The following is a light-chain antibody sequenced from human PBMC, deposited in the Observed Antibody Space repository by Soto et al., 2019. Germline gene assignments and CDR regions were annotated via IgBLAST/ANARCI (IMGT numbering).Light chain of an antibody. CDR2: QDS. Sequence: YELTQPPSVSVSPGQTASITCSGDKLGDKYACWYQQKPGQSPVLVIYQDSKRPSGIPERFSGSNSGNTATLTISGTQAMDEADYYCQAWDRSTAGYVLGSGTKHTVL. CDR3: QAWDRSTAGYV. CDR1: KLGDKY. J-gene: IGLJ1*01. V-gene: IGLV3-1*01.